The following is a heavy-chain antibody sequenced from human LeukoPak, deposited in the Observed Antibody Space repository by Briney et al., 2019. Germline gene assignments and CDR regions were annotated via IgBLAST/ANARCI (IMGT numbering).Heavy chain of an antibody. J-gene: IGHJ5*02. V-gene: IGHV1-8*03. CDR3: ARAPRITMVRGVIYWFDP. Sequence: ASVKLSCKASGYTFTSYDINWVRQATGQGLEWMGWMNPNSGNTGYAQKFQGRVTITRNTSISTAYMELSSLRSEDTAVYYCARAPRITMVRGVIYWFDPWGQGTLVTVSS. D-gene: IGHD3-10*01. CDR1: GYTFTSYD. CDR2: MNPNSGNT.